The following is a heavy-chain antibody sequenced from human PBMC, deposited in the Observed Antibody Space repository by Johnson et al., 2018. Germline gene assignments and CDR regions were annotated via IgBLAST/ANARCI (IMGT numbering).Heavy chain of an antibody. CDR2: ITMQHTGYGT. CDR1: GFTLSGSA. D-gene: IGHD3-3*01. V-gene: IGHV3-73*02. J-gene: IGHJ1*01. CDR3: TGLRDDFHY. Sequence: VQLQESGGGLVQPGESLKVSCVGSGFTLSGSAMNWVRKAPGKGLEWVGRITMQHTGYGTLYAASLKGRFVISRDNSINTVYLEMSSLKNEDKAVYYCTGLRDDFHYWGQGTLVTVSS.